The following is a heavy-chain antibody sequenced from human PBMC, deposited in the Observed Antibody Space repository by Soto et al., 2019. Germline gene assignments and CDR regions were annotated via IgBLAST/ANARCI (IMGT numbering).Heavy chain of an antibody. Sequence: PSETLSLTCTVSDGSISTSSYYWGWIRQSPGKGLEWIGTIFYTGRTYYNPSLESRVTLSVDTSKNQFSLHLTSVTAADTAVYYCTSHHPHQYDSSGYFDYWGQGTLVTVSS. CDR3: TSHHPHQYDSSGYFDY. J-gene: IGHJ4*02. D-gene: IGHD3-22*01. CDR1: DGSISTSSYY. V-gene: IGHV4-39*01. CDR2: IFYTGRT.